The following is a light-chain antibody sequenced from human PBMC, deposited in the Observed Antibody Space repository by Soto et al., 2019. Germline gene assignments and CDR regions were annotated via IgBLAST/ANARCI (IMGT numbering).Light chain of an antibody. CDR1: QSISGY. CDR2: ATS. V-gene: IGKV1-39*01. CDR3: QQTYSAPFT. J-gene: IGKJ3*01. Sequence: DIQMTQSPSSLAASVGDRVTITCRASQSISGYLSWFQQKPGKAPNLLIFATSTLQSGVPSRFSGSGSGTDFTLAISSLQPDDYATYYCQQTYSAPFTFGPGTKVDVK.